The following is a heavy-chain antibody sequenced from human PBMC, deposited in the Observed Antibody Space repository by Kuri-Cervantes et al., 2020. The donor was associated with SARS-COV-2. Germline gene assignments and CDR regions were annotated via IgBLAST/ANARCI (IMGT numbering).Heavy chain of an antibody. V-gene: IGHV4-39*01. CDR2: IYYSGST. CDR1: GGSISSSSYY. D-gene: IGHD3-3*01. Sequence: SETLSLTCTVSGGSISSSSYYWGWIRQPPGKGLEWIGSIYYSGSTYYSPSLKSRVTISVDTSKSQFSLKLSSVTAADTAVYYCARQRYDFWSGYYRDFDYWGQGTLVTVSS. CDR3: ARQRYDFWSGYYRDFDY. J-gene: IGHJ4*02.